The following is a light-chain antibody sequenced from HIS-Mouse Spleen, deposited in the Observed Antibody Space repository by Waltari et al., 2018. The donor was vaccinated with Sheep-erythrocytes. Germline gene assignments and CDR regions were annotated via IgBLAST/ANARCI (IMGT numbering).Light chain of an antibody. V-gene: IGLV2-11*01. Sequence: QSALTQPRSVSGSPGQSVTISCTGTSRDVGGYHYVSWYQQHPGKAPKLMIYDVSKRPSGVPDRFSGSKSGNTASLTIPGLQAEDEADYYCCSYAGSYNHVFATGTKVTVL. J-gene: IGLJ1*01. CDR2: DVS. CDR3: CSYAGSYNHV. CDR1: SRDVGGYHY.